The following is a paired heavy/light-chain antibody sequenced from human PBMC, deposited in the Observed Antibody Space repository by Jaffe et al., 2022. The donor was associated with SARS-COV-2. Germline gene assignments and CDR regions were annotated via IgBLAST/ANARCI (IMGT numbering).Heavy chain of an antibody. CDR1: GFAFSTFG. CDR2: ISNDGNNR. J-gene: IGHJ2*01. CDR3: ARDPANDILTSYYLGGGYFDL. Sequence: QVQLVESGGGVVQPGRSLRLSCAASGFAFSTFGIHWVRQAPGKGLEWVAAISNDGNNRHFADSVKGRFTISRDNSKNTLFLEMNSLRVEDTAVYYCARDPANDILTSYYLGGGYFDLWGRGALVTVSS. V-gene: IGHV3-30*03. D-gene: IGHD3-9*01.
Light chain of an antibody. Sequence: DIQMTQSPTSLSASVGDRVSITCQASQDISNYLNWYQKKVGEAPKVLIYDAINLETGVPSRFVGSGSGTHFTLTITSLQPEDTATYYCQQFDAFPLTFGGGTKVEI. J-gene: IGKJ4*01. V-gene: IGKV1-33*01. CDR1: QDISNY. CDR2: DAI. CDR3: QQFDAFPLT.